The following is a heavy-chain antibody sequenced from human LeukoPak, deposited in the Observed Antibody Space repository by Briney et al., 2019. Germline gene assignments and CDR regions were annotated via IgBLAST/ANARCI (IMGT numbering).Heavy chain of an antibody. CDR3: AKDLRGERAYYFDY. D-gene: IGHD3-10*01. CDR1: GGTFSSYA. Sequence: SVKVSCKASGGTFSSYAISWVRQAPGQGLEWMGRIIPILGIANYAQKFQGRVTITADKSTSTAYMELSSLRAEDTAVYYCAKDLRGERAYYFDYWGQGTLVTVSS. CDR2: IIPILGIA. V-gene: IGHV1-69*04. J-gene: IGHJ4*02.